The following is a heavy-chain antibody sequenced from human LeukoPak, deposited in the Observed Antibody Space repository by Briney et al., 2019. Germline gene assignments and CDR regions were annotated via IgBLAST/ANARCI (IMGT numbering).Heavy chain of an antibody. CDR2: IYYRGST. CDR3: TRTPDSTSMFDP. J-gene: IGHJ5*02. CDR1: GGSISSYY. V-gene: IGHV4-59*08. Sequence: PSETLSLTCTVSGGSISSYYWSWIRQPPGKGLEWIGYIYYRGSTNYNPSLKSRVTISVDTSKNQFSLKLSSVTAADTAVYYCTRTPDSTSMFDPWGQGTLVTVSS. D-gene: IGHD2-2*01.